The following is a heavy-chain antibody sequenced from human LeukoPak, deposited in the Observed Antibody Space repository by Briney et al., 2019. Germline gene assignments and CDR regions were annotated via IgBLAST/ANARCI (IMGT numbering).Heavy chain of an antibody. J-gene: IGHJ6*03. CDR3: ARVHCSSTSCSREDYYYYMDV. CDR1: GYSISSGYY. Sequence: SETLSLTCAVSGYSISSGYYWGWIRQPPGKGLEWIGSIYHSGSTYYNPSLKNRVTISVDTSKNQFSLKLSSVTAADTAVYYCARVHCSSTSCSREDYYYYMDVWGKGTTVTVSS. V-gene: IGHV4-38-2*01. CDR2: IYHSGST. D-gene: IGHD2-2*01.